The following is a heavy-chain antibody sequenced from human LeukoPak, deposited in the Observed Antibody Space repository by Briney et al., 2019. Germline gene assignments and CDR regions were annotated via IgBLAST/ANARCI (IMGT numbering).Heavy chain of an antibody. CDR1: EYTFTGYY. Sequence: ASVKVSCKASEYTFTGYYMHWVRQAPGQGLEWMGWINPNSGGTNYAQKFQGRVTMTRDTSINTAYMELSRLRSDNTAVYYCARSPDILTGENFDYWGQGTLVTVSS. D-gene: IGHD3-9*01. CDR3: ARSPDILTGENFDY. CDR2: INPNSGGT. V-gene: IGHV1-2*02. J-gene: IGHJ4*02.